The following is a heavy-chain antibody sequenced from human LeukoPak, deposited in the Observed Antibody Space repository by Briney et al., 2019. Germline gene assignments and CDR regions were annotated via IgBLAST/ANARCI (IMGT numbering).Heavy chain of an antibody. CDR1: GFTFSSNW. J-gene: IGHJ4*02. CDR3: ASGMRVGPNI. D-gene: IGHD1-26*01. CDR2: ISSSSDTI. Sequence: GGSLRLSCAASGFTFSSNWMTWVRQAPGKGLEWVSYISSSSDTIYYADSVKGRFTISRDNAKNSLYLQMNSLRAEDTAVYYCASGMRVGPNIWGQGTLVTVSS. V-gene: IGHV3-48*04.